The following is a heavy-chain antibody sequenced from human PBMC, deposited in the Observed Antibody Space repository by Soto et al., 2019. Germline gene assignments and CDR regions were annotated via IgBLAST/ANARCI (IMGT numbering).Heavy chain of an antibody. CDR2: IYPGDSDT. D-gene: IGHD3-3*01. J-gene: IGHJ3*02. V-gene: IGHV5-51*01. CDR1: GYSFTSYW. CDR3: ARTYYDFWSGLTGIAFDI. Sequence: GESLKISCKGSGYSFTSYWIGWVRQMPGKGLEWMGIIYPGDSDTRYSPSFQGQVTISADKSISTAYLQWSSLKASDTAMYYCARTYYDFWSGLTGIAFDIWGQGTMVTVSS.